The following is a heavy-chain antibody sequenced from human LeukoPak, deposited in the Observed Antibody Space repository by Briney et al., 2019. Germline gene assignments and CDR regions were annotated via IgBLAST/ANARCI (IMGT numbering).Heavy chain of an antibody. D-gene: IGHD1-26*01. J-gene: IGHJ4*02. CDR1: GGSFSGYY. V-gene: IGHV4-34*01. CDR2: INNFGSG. Sequence: PSETLSLTCAVYGGSFSGYYWTGLRQPPGKGGEWIGEINNFGSGKYNPSLKSRGIISVDTCKNQFSLKLTSVTDADTAVYYCARGERSGTYYIVTDYFDYRSQGTLVTVYS. CDR3: ARGERSGTYYIVTDYFDY.